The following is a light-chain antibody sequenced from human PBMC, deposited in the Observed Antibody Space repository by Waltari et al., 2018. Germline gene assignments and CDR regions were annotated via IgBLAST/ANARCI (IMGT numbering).Light chain of an antibody. J-gene: IGKJ2*01. CDR2: AAS. Sequence: TQSPSTLSASVGDRATLSCRASQSVSGNCLAWYQQKPGQSPRLLIYAASSRVAGLPDRFSGSGSGTDFTLTISRLEPEDFAVYYCQQCGGSPYTFGQGTNLEIK. CDR3: QQCGGSPYT. V-gene: IGKV3-20*01. CDR1: QSVSGNC.